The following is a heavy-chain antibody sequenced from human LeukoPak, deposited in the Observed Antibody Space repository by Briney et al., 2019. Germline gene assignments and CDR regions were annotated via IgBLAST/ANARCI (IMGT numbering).Heavy chain of an antibody. CDR3: ARGGYYTLEYYYYMDV. CDR2: IYYSGST. CDR1: GGSISSGDYY. J-gene: IGHJ6*03. V-gene: IGHV4-30-4*01. Sequence: SETLSLTCTVSGGSISSGDYYWSWIRQPPGKGLEWIGYIYYSGSTYYNPSLKSRVTISVDTSKNQFSLKLSSVTAADTAVYYCARGGYYTLEYYYYMDVWGKGTTVIVSS. D-gene: IGHD3-3*01.